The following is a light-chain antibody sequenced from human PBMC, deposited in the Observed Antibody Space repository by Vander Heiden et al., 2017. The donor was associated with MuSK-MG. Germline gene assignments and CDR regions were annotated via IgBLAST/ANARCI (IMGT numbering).Light chain of an antibody. Sequence: EIVLTQSPGTLSLSPGERATLSCRASQSVSSSYLAWYQQKPGQAPRLLIYGASSRATGISDRFSGSGSGTDFTLTISRLEPEDFAVYYCQQYGSSPRFTFGPGTKVDIK. CDR3: QQYGSSPRFT. V-gene: IGKV3-20*01. CDR2: GAS. CDR1: QSVSSSY. J-gene: IGKJ3*01.